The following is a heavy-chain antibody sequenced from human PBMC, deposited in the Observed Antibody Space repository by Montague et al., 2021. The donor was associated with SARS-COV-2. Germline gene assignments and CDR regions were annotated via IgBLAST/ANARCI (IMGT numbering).Heavy chain of an antibody. CDR1: GGSIDSFY. V-gene: IGHV4-59*01. Sequence: SETLSLTCTVSGGSIDSFYWSWIRRPPGKGLEWIGCIFHSGRTYXNPSLKSRVFMSVDTSKNQVSLRLSSLTAADTAVYYCARGGYYDNTGYYSDYYYNMDVWGQGTTVTVSS. D-gene: IGHD3-22*01. CDR2: IFHSGRT. J-gene: IGHJ6*02. CDR3: ARGGYYDNTGYYSDYYYNMDV.